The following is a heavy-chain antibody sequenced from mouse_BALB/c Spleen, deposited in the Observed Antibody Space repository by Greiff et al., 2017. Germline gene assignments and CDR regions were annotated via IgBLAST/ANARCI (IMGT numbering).Heavy chain of an antibody. J-gene: IGHJ3*01. CDR3: AREISSYGNWFAY. CDR2: IWAGGST. D-gene: IGHD2-10*01. V-gene: IGHV2-9*02. CDR1: GISLTSYG. Sequence: VKLVESGPGLVAPSQSLSITCTVSGISLTSYGVHWVRQPPGNGLEWLGVIWAGGSTNYNSALMSRLSISKYKSKSQVFLKMNSLQTDDTAMYYCAREISSYGNWFAYWGQGTLVTVSA.